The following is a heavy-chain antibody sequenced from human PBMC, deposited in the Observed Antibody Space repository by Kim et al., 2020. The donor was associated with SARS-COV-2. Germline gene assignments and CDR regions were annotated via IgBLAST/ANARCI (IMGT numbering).Heavy chain of an antibody. CDR3: ARGGTVPAAIGFDP. J-gene: IGHJ5*02. Sequence: NPSLKRRVTISVDKSTNQFSLKLSSVTAADTAVYYCARGGTVPAAIGFDPWGQGTLVTVSS. V-gene: IGHV4-4*02. D-gene: IGHD2-2*01.